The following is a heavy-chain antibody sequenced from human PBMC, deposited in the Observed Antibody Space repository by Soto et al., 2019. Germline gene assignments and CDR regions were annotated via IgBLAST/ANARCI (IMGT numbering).Heavy chain of an antibody. V-gene: IGHV3-23*01. CDR2: IRGAGGGT. J-gene: IGHJ4*02. CDR3: KRGDFWSGPDY. Sequence: GSLGLSCSASGFIFNNYAISWVRQTPGQGLEWVAGIRGAGGGTNYTDSVKGRFIISRDNSKKTLYLHMSSLRGEDTAVYYCKRGDFWSGPDYWGQGALVTVYS. D-gene: IGHD3-3*01. CDR1: GFIFNNYA.